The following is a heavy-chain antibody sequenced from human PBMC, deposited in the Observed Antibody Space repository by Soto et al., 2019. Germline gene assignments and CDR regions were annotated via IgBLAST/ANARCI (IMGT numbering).Heavy chain of an antibody. CDR1: GFTFSSYS. J-gene: IGHJ4*02. D-gene: IGHD5-18*01. Sequence: EVQLVESGGGLVKPGGSLRLSCAASGFTFSSYSMNWVRQAPGKGLEWVSSISSSSSYIYYADSVKGRFTISRDNAKNSLYLQMNSVRAEDTAVYYCAGDTAMGSAFDYWGQGTLVTVSS. CDR3: AGDTAMGSAFDY. V-gene: IGHV3-21*01. CDR2: ISSSSSYI.